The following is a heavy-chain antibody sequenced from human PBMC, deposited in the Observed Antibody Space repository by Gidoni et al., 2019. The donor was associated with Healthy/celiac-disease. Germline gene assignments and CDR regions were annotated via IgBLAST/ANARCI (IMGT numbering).Heavy chain of an antibody. CDR2: IYYSGST. CDR1: GCSISSSRYY. V-gene: IGHV4-39*07. J-gene: IGHJ4*02. CDR3: ARVTADYYGSGSYFPDY. D-gene: IGHD3-10*01. Sequence: QLQLQESGPGLVKPSETLSLTCTVSGCSISSSRYYWGWIRQPPGKGLEWIGSIYYSGSTYYNPSLKSRVTISVDTSKNQFSLKLSSVTAADTAVYYCARVTADYYGSGSYFPDYWGQGTLVTVSS.